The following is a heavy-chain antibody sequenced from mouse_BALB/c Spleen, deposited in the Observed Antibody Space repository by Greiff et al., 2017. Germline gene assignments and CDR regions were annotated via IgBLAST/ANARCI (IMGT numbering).Heavy chain of an antibody. CDR2: INPGSSTI. V-gene: IGHV4-2*02. Sequence: EVKLVESGGGLVQPGGSLNLSCAASGFDFSRYWLSWARQAPGKGQEWIGEINPGSSTINYTPSLKDKFIIARDNAKNTLYLQMSKVRSEDTALYYCARRNGNFSRCAYWGQGTLVTVSA. CDR3: ARRNGNFSRCAY. D-gene: IGHD2-1*01. J-gene: IGHJ3*01. CDR1: GFDFSRYW.